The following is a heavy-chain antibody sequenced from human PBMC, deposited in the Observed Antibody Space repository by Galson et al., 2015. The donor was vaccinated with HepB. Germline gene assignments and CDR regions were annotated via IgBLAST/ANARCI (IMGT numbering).Heavy chain of an antibody. Sequence: SLRLSCAATGLTFNDYAMYWVRQAPGKGLEWVSGISWNSGSVGYADSVKGRFTISRDNAKNSLYLQMNSLRVDDTGLYYCISGLSYYDFWGGFLGWGQGTRVTVSS. J-gene: IGHJ1*01. CDR3: ISGLSYYDFWGGFLG. CDR1: GLTFNDYA. CDR2: ISWNSGSV. D-gene: IGHD3-3*01. V-gene: IGHV3-9*01.